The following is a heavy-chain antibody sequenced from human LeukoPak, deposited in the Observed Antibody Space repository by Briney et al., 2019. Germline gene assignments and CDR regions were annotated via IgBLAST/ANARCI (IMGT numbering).Heavy chain of an antibody. CDR2: IRTTAEGAKYA. J-gene: IGHJ4*02. D-gene: IGHD3-9*01. V-gene: IGHV3-48*02. CDR1: GFSFTDYP. Sequence: PGGSLRLSCATFGFSFTDYPMNWARQAPGKGLEWISNIRTTAEGAKYAYYADSVKGRVTISRDDGKNTLYLHMNSLRDDDTAVYYCATDQRYAFDYWGQGILVTVSS. CDR3: ATDQRYAFDY.